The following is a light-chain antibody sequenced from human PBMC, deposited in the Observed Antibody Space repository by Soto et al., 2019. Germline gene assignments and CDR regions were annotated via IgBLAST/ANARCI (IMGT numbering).Light chain of an antibody. CDR1: SSNIGGNS. CDR2: DDN. CDR3: GSWDSSLSAYV. V-gene: IGLV1-51*01. J-gene: IGLJ1*01. Sequence: QSVLTQPPPVSAAPGQKVTISCSGSSSNIGGNSVSWYQQLPGTAPKLRIYDDNKRPSGIPDRFSGSKSGTSATLGITGFQTGDEADDYCGSWDSSLSAYVFGTGSKVTGL.